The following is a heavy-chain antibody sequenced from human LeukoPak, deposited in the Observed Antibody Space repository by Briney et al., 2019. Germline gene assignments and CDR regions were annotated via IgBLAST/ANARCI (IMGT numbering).Heavy chain of an antibody. V-gene: IGHV3-23*01. J-gene: IGHJ4*02. Sequence: GGSLRLSCAASGFTFSNYAMSWVRQVPGKGLEWVSGITSNTASTYYADSVKGRFTISRDNAKNSLYLQMNSLRDEDTAVYYCASSGSYRFDYWGQGTLVTVSS. CDR2: ITSNTAST. D-gene: IGHD1-26*01. CDR1: GFTFSNYA. CDR3: ASSGSYRFDY.